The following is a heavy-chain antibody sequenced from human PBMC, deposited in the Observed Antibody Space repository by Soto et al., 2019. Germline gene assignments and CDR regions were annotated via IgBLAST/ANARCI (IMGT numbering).Heavy chain of an antibody. J-gene: IGHJ3*02. D-gene: IGHD4-17*01. CDR3: ARGGDDYGGYDAFDI. CDR2: ISSYNGNT. V-gene: IGHV1-18*01. Sequence: ASVKVSCKASGYTFTSYGISWVRQAPGQGLEWMGWISSYNGNTNYAQKLQGRVTMTTDTSTSTAYMELRSLRSDDTAMYYCARGGDDYGGYDAFDIWGQGTMVTVSS. CDR1: GYTFTSYG.